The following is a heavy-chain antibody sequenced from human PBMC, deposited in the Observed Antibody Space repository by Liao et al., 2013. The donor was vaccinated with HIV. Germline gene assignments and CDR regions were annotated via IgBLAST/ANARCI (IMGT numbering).Heavy chain of an antibody. D-gene: IGHD2-21*01. Sequence: QVQLQESGPGLVKPSQTLSLTCTVSGGSISSGSYYWTWIRQPAGKGLEWVGRIYTSGSTNYNTSLKSRVTISLDTTRNQFSLMLTSVTAADTGLYYCARGGEVVPGTIYGWFFDIWGRGTLVTVSS. CDR1: GGSISSGSYY. CDR3: ARGGEVVPGTIYGWFFDI. CDR2: IYTSGST. V-gene: IGHV4-61*02. J-gene: IGHJ2*01.